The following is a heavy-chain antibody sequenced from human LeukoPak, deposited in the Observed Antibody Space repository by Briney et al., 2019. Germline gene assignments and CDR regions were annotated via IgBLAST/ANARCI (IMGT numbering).Heavy chain of an antibody. CDR3: ASSPGYSSSLDY. CDR1: GGTFSSYA. Sequence: SVKVSCKASGGTFSSYAISWVRQAPGQGLEWMGRIIPILGIANYAQKFQGRVTVTADKSTSTAYMELSSLRSEDTAVYYCASSPGYSSSLDYWGQGTLVTVSS. J-gene: IGHJ4*02. V-gene: IGHV1-69*04. D-gene: IGHD6-13*01. CDR2: IIPILGIA.